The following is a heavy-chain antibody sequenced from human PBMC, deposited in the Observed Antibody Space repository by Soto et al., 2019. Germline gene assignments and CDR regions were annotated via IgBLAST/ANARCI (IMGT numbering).Heavy chain of an antibody. CDR2: ITSDTLTI. V-gene: IGHV3-48*02. Sequence: PGGSLRLSCAASGFTFSSYSMNWVRQAPGKGLEWVSYITSDTLTIRYADSVRGRFIISRDNAGNSVFLQMNSLRDEDTATYYCARSVEGHFDYWGQGALVTVSS. J-gene: IGHJ4*02. D-gene: IGHD6-19*01. CDR1: GFTFSSYS. CDR3: ARSVEGHFDY.